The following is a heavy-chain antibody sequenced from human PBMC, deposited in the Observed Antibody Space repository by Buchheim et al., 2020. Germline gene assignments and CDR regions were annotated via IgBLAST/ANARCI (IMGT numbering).Heavy chain of an antibody. CDR1: GGTFSSYA. V-gene: IGHV1-69*06. CDR2: IIPIFGTA. D-gene: IGHD2-21*02. CDR3: ARTVAGVLGVVATAIYYFDY. Sequence: QVQLVQSGAEVKKPGSSVKVSCKASGGTFSSYAISWVRQAPGQGLEWMGGIIPIFGTADYAQKFQGRVTITADKSTSTAYMELSSLRSEDTAVYYCARTVAGVLGVVATAIYYFDYWGQGTL. J-gene: IGHJ4*02.